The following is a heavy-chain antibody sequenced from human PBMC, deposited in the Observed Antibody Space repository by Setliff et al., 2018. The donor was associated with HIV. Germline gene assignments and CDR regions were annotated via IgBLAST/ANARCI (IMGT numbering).Heavy chain of an antibody. CDR2: ISNGCSAK. CDR1: GFTFSSYS. V-gene: IGHV3-48*04. CDR3: ATDRDGWYNPHLYA. J-gene: IGHJ5*02. Sequence: GGSLRLSCTASGFTFSSYSMNWVRQAPGKGLEWISYISNGCSAKYYTDSAEGRFASSRYNVENTLYLEINSLRVEDTGVYYCATDRDGWYNPHLYAWGQGTLVTVSS. D-gene: IGHD6-19*01.